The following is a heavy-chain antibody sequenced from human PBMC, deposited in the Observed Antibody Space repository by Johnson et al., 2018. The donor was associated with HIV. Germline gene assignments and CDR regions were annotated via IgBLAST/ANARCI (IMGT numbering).Heavy chain of an antibody. CDR3: ARHSQPIEYRSWDAFDV. Sequence: VQLVESGGGVVQPGKSLTLSCVVSGLSFSNFGIHWVRQAPGKGPEWVAVISFDGNLKKYADSVKGRFTISRDNSKNTLFLQMTRLRQDTAVYFCARHSQPIEYRSWDAFDVWGLGTMVTVSS. D-gene: IGHD6-19*01. CDR2: ISFDGNLK. CDR1: GLSFSNFG. V-gene: IGHV3-30*03. J-gene: IGHJ3*01.